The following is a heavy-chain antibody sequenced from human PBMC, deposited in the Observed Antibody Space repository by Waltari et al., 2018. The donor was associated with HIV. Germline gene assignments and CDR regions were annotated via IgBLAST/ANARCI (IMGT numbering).Heavy chain of an antibody. V-gene: IGHV1-3*01. J-gene: IGHJ4*02. CDR2: INAGNGNT. Sequence: QVQLVQSGAEVKKPGAPVKVSCKVSGYTFTSYAINWVRKGPGQRLDWMGWINAGNGNTKYSQKFQGRVTITRDTSASTAYMELSSLRSEDTAVYYCARDLIGMSAPEDYWGQGTLVTVSS. CDR1: GYTFTSYA. CDR3: ARDLIGMSAPEDY. D-gene: IGHD3-3*01.